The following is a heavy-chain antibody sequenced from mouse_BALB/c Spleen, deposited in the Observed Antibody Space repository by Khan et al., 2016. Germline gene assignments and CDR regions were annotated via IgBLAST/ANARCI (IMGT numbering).Heavy chain of an antibody. CDR3: ATGGYDWFAY. CDR1: GYTFTSYW. CDR2: INPSTGYT. D-gene: IGHD2-14*01. Sequence: QVQLQQSGAELAKPGASVKMSCKATGYTFTSYWMHWVKQRPGQGLEWIGYINPSTGYTEYNQKFKDKATLTADKSSSTAYMQLSSLTSEDSAVSYCATGGYDWFAYWGQGTLVTVSA. V-gene: IGHV1-7*01. J-gene: IGHJ3*01.